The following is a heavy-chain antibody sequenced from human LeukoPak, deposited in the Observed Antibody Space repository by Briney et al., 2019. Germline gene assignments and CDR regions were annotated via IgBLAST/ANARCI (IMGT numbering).Heavy chain of an antibody. CDR1: GFTFSSYS. D-gene: IGHD1-26*01. V-gene: IGHV3-21*01. CDR2: ISSSSSYI. Sequence: GGSLRFSCAASGFTFSSYSMNWVRQAPGKGLEWVSSISSSSSYIYYADSVKGRFTISRDNAKNSLYLQMNSLRAEDTAVYYCARDAGVGSYLYWGQGTLVTVSS. CDR3: ARDAGVGSYLY. J-gene: IGHJ4*02.